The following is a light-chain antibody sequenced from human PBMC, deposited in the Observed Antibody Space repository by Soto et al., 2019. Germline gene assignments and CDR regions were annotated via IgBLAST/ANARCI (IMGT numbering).Light chain of an antibody. CDR3: QQYDNWPPT. J-gene: IGKJ1*01. CDR2: GAS. CDR1: QRISAH. Sequence: EIARSQDPRVGNASPGGRATLPCRDSQRISAHLAWYQQKPGQTPRLLIYGASTRASGVPAKFSGSGSGTEFTLTISSLQCQDFAVYYCQQYDNWPPTFGQGTKVDIK. V-gene: IGKV3-15*01.